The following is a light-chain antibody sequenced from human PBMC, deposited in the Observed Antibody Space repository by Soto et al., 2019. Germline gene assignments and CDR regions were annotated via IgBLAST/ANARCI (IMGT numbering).Light chain of an antibody. CDR1: QDISNY. V-gene: IGKV1-33*01. CDR2: DAS. J-gene: IGKJ5*01. Sequence: DIQRTQSPSSLSASVGDRVTITCQASQDISNYLNWYQQKPGKAPKLLIYDASNLETGVPSRFSGSGSGTDFTFSISSLQPEDIATYYCQQYDNLLITFGQGTRLEIK. CDR3: QQYDNLLIT.